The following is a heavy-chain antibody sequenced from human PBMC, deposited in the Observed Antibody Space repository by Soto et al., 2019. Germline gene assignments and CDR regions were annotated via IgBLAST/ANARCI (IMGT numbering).Heavy chain of an antibody. J-gene: IGHJ6*03. CDR3: AREAGTSGVMVYAPYYYYYYMDV. V-gene: IGHV4-34*01. CDR2: INHSGST. D-gene: IGHD2-8*01. Sequence: SETLSLTCAVYGGSFSGYYWSWIRQPPGKGLEWIGEINHSGSTNYNPSLKSRVTISVDTSKNQFSLKLSSVTAADTAVYYCAREAGTSGVMVYAPYYYYYYMDVWGKGTTVTVSS. CDR1: GGSFSGYY.